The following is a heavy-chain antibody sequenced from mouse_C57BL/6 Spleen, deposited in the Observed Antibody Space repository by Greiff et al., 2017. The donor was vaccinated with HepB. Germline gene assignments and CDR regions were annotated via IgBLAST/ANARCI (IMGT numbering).Heavy chain of an antibody. CDR1: GYTFTSYW. CDR3: ARCYYDYDGRLDYAMDY. D-gene: IGHD2-4*01. Sequence: QVQLKQPGAELVKPGASVKMSCKASGYTFTSYWITWVKQRPGQGLEWIGDIYPGSGSTNYNEKFKSKATLTVDTSSSTAYMQLSSLTSEDSAVYYCARCYYDYDGRLDYAMDYWGQGTSVTVSS. CDR2: IYPGSGST. J-gene: IGHJ4*01. V-gene: IGHV1-55*01.